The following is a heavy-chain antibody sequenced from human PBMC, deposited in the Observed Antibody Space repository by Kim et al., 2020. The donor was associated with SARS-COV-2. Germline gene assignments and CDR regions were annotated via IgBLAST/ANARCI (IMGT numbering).Heavy chain of an antibody. J-gene: IGHJ4*02. Sequence: NNPQKFQGRVTITADESTSTAYMALSSLRSEDTAVDYCARDGYIVGATAYWGQGTLVTVSS. D-gene: IGHD1-26*01. V-gene: IGHV1-69*01. CDR3: ARDGYIVGATAY.